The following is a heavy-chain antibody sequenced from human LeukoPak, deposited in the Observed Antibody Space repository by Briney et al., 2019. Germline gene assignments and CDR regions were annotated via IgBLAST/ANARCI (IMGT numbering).Heavy chain of an antibody. CDR3: ARDGNGGNSWGWFDP. D-gene: IGHD4-23*01. V-gene: IGHV4-39*07. CDR1: GGSISSSSYY. CDR2: IYYSGST. J-gene: IGHJ5*02. Sequence: SETLSLTCTVSGGSISSSSYYWGWIRQPPGKELEWIGSIYYSGSTYYNPSLKSRVTMSVALSKNQFSLNLNSVTAADTAVYYCARDGNGGNSWGWFDPWGQGTLVTVS.